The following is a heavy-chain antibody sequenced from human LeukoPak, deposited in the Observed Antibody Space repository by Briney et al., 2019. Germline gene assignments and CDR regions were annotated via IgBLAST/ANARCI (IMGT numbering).Heavy chain of an antibody. V-gene: IGHV4-34*01. CDR2: INHSGST. CDR1: GGSFSDYY. CDR3: ARGTQWLDAFDI. Sequence: SETLSLTCAVYGGSFSDYYWSWIRQPPGKGLEWIGEINHSGSTNYNPSLKSRVTISVDTSKNQFSLKLSSVTAADTAVYYCARGTQWLDAFDIWGQGTMVTVSS. D-gene: IGHD6-19*01. J-gene: IGHJ3*02.